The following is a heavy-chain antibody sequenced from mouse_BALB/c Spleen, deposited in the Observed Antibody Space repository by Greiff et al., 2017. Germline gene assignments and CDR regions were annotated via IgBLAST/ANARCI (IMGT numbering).Heavy chain of an antibody. J-gene: IGHJ3*01. Sequence: QVQLKESGPGLVAPSQSLSITCTVSGFSLTSYGVHWVRQPPGKGLEWLGVIWAGGSTNYNSALMSRLSISKDNSKSQVFLKMNSLQTDDTAMYYCAREGGNYGGVAYWGQGTLVTVSA. V-gene: IGHV2-9*02. CDR1: GFSLTSYG. D-gene: IGHD2-1*01. CDR2: IWAGGST. CDR3: AREGGNYGGVAY.